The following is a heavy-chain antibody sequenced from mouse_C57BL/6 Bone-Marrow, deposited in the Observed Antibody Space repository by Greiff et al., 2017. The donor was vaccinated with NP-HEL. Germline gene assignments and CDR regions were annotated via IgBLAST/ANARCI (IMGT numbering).Heavy chain of an antibody. J-gene: IGHJ1*03. CDR2: ISNGGGST. CDR3: ARHGELGPWYFDV. Sequence: EVMLVESGGGLVQPGGSLKLSCAASGFTFSDYYMYWVRQTPEKRLEWVAYISNGGGSTYYPDTVKGRFTISRDNAKNTLYLQMSRLKSEDTAMYYCARHGELGPWYFDVWGTGTTVTVSS. D-gene: IGHD4-1*01. V-gene: IGHV5-12*01. CDR1: GFTFSDYY.